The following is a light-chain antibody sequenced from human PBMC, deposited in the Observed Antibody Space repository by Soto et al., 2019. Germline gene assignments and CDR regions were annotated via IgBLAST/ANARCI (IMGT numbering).Light chain of an antibody. J-gene: IGKJ4*01. CDR2: GAS. CDR3: LQSNNWPRT. CDR1: QSISSN. V-gene: IGKV3-15*01. Sequence: EVVMTQSPATLSVSPGERATLSCRASQSISSNLAWYQQKPGQAPRLLISGASNRATVIPARFSGSGFGTEFSLIISSLQSEDFAVYYCLQSNNWPRTFGGGTKVEIK.